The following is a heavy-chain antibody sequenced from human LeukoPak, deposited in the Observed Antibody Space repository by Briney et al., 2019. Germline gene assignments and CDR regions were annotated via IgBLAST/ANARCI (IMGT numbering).Heavy chain of an antibody. CDR1: GFTFSSYE. CDR3: ARDHSSGRPAFDY. V-gene: IGHV3-48*01. D-gene: IGHD6-19*01. Sequence: PGGSLRLSCAASGFTFSSYEMNWVRQAPGRGLEWVSYISSSSSTIYFADSVKGRFTISRDNAKNSLYLQMNSLRAEDTAVYYCARDHSSGRPAFDYWGQGTLVTVSS. J-gene: IGHJ4*02. CDR2: ISSSSSTI.